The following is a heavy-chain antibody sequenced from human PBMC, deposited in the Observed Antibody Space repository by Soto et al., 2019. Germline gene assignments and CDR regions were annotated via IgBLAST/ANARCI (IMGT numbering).Heavy chain of an antibody. CDR3: AREPPTLYYDDSSGINYY. Sequence: GGSLRLSCAASGFTFSSYSMNWVRQAPGKGLEWVSSISSSSSYIYYADSVKGRFTISRDNAKNSLYLQMNSLRAEDTAVYYCAREPPTLYYDDSSGINYYWGQGTLVTVSA. D-gene: IGHD3-22*01. J-gene: IGHJ4*02. CDR2: ISSSSSYI. V-gene: IGHV3-21*01. CDR1: GFTFSSYS.